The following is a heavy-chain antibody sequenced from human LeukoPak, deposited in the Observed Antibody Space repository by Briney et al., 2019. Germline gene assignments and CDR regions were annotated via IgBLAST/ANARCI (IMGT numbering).Heavy chain of an antibody. Sequence: PGGSLKLSCAASGFTFSGSAMHWFRQASGKGLEWFGRIRSKANSYATAYAASVKGRFTISRDDSKNTAYLQMNSLKTEDTAVYYCTREYDFWSGYRYYYYYYYMDVWGKGTTVTVSS. CDR1: GFTFSGSA. J-gene: IGHJ6*03. CDR3: TREYDFWSGYRYYYYYYYMDV. D-gene: IGHD3-3*01. CDR2: IRSKANSYAT. V-gene: IGHV3-73*01.